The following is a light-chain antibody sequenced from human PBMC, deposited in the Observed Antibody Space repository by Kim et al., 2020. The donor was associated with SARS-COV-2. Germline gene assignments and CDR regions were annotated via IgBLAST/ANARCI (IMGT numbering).Light chain of an antibody. V-gene: IGKV3-11*01. CDR3: QQRNYWPLT. CDR1: QSISTY. CDR2: DAS. J-gene: IGKJ4*01. Sequence: EIVLTQSPATLSLSPGERATLSCRASQSISTYLAWYQQKPGQAPRLFIYDASYRAAAAPARFSGSGSGTDFTLTISSLEPEDSAVYYCQQRNYWPLTFGGGTKLEI.